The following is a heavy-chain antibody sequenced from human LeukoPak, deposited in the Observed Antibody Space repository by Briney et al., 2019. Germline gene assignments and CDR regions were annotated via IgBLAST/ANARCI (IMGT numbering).Heavy chain of an antibody. J-gene: IGHJ4*02. D-gene: IGHD3-10*01. CDR3: ARSGRNTGGSGSPYKYTAPGHFFEY. Sequence: SETLSLTCAVYGGSFSGYYWSWIRLPPGKGLEWIGEINHSGSRNYNPSLKSRVTISVDTSKNQFSLKLRSVTAADTAVYYCARSGRNTGGSGSPYKYTAPGHFFEYWGQGTLVTVSS. CDR2: INHSGSR. CDR1: GGSFSGYY. V-gene: IGHV4-34*01.